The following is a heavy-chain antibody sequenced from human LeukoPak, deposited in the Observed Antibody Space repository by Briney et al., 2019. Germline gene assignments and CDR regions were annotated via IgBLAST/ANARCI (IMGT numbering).Heavy chain of an antibody. Sequence: GRSLRLSCAASGFTFSSYWMHWVRQAPGKGLVWVSRINNDGSSTNYADSVKGRFTISRDNAKNTLYLQMNSLRADDTAVYYCAGTYWADYWGQGTLVTVSS. CDR3: AGTYWADY. D-gene: IGHD2-8*02. V-gene: IGHV3-74*01. CDR1: GFTFSSYW. CDR2: INNDGSST. J-gene: IGHJ4*02.